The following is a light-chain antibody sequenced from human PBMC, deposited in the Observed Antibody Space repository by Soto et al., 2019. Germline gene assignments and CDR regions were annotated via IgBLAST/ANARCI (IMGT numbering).Light chain of an antibody. V-gene: IGKV3-20*01. CDR1: QSVTSTY. CDR3: QQYGTSTGT. J-gene: IGKJ1*01. CDR2: DAS. Sequence: EIVLTQSPGTLSLSPGERATVSCRASQSVTSTYLAWYQHKPGRAPRLLIYDASRRVPGIPDRFSGSGSGTDFTLTISRLEPEDFAVYYCQQYGTSTGTFGQGTKVEIK.